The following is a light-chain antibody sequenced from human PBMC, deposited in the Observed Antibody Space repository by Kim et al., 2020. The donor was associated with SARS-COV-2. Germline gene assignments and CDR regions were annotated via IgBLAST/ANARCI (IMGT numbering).Light chain of an antibody. CDR1: ISNIGSNT. CDR2: SNT. J-gene: IGLJ2*01. CDR3: ASWDDRLNGVV. Sequence: QTVTIACSGGISNIGSNTVNWYQQCSGMAPRLLIYSNTHRPSGVPDRFAGSKSGTSASLAITGLQSEDEADYYCASWDDRLNGVVFGGGTQLTVL. V-gene: IGLV1-44*01.